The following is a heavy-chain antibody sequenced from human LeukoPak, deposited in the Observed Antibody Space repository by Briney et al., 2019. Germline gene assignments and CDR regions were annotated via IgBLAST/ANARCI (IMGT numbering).Heavy chain of an antibody. CDR3: ARDRETLTY. CDR2: IYYSGST. J-gene: IGHJ4*02. D-gene: IGHD1-26*01. Sequence: MPSETLSLTCTVSGGSVSSGSYYWSWIRQPPGKGLEWIGYIYYSGSTNYNPSLKSRVTISVDTSKNQFSLKLSSVTAADTAVYYCARDRETLTYWGQGTPVTVSS. CDR1: GGSVSSGSYY. V-gene: IGHV4-61*01.